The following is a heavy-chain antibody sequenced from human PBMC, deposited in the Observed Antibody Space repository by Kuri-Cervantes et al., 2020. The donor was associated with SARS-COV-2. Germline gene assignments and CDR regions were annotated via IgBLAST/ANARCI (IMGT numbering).Heavy chain of an antibody. V-gene: IGHV1-24*01. D-gene: IGHD2-2*02. CDR2: FDPEDGET. J-gene: IGHJ5*02. Sequence: ASVKVSCQVSGYTLPELSMHWVRQAPGKGLEWMGGFDPEDGETIYAQKFQGRVTMTEDTSTDTAYMELSRLRSEDTAVYYCATGPPYVVPAAIGGGWFDPWGQGTLVTVSS. CDR1: GYTLPELS. CDR3: ATGPPYVVPAAIGGGWFDP.